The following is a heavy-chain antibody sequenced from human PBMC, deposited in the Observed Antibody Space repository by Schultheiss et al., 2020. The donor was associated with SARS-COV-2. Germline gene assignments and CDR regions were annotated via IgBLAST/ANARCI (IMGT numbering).Heavy chain of an antibody. CDR2: IWYDGSNK. Sequence: GGSLRLSCAASGFTFSSYGMHWVRQAPGKGLEWVAVIWYDGSNKYYADSVKGRFTISRDNSKNTLYLQMNSLRAEDTAVYYCARALGHCSSTSCYSSFQHWGQGTLVTVSS. CDR1: GFTFSSYG. D-gene: IGHD2-2*02. CDR3: ARALGHCSSTSCYSSFQH. V-gene: IGHV3-33*01. J-gene: IGHJ1*01.